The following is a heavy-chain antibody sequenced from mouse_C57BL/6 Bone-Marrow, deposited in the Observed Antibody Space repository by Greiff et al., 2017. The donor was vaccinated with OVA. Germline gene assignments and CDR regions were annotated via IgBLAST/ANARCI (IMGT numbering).Heavy chain of an antibody. CDR3: ARRGNYFDY. V-gene: IGHV1-50*01. CDR1: GYTFTSYW. Sequence: VQLQQPGAELVKPGASVKLSCKASGYTFTSYWMQWVKQRPGQGLEWIGEIDPSDSYTNYNQKFKGKATLTVDTSSSTAYMQLSSLTSEDSAVYYCARRGNYFDYWGPGTTLTVSS. CDR2: IDPSDSYT. J-gene: IGHJ2*01.